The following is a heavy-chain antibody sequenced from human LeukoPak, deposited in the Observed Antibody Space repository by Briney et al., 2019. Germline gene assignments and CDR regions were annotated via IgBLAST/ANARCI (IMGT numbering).Heavy chain of an antibody. J-gene: IGHJ4*02. D-gene: IGHD5-12*01. CDR3: ARDQSGYDFTARAFDY. CDR1: GFTFSSYA. CDR2: ISSSGSTI. Sequence: HPGGSLRLSCAASGFTFSSYAMSWVRQAPGKGLEWVSYISSSGSTIYYVDSVKGRFTISRDNAKNSLFLQMNSLRADDTAIYYCARDQSGYDFTARAFDYWGQGTLVTVSS. V-gene: IGHV3-48*04.